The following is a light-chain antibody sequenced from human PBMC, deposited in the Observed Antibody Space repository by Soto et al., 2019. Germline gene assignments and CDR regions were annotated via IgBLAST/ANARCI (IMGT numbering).Light chain of an antibody. CDR2: GAS. Sequence: EIVLTQSPGTLALSPGERASVSCRASQSVSSSYLAWYQQKPGQAHRLLIYGASSRATGIPDRFSGSGSGTDFTLTISRLEPEDFAVYYCQQYGSSRTWTFGQGTKVDIK. V-gene: IGKV3-20*01. CDR3: QQYGSSRTWT. CDR1: QSVSSSY. J-gene: IGKJ1*01.